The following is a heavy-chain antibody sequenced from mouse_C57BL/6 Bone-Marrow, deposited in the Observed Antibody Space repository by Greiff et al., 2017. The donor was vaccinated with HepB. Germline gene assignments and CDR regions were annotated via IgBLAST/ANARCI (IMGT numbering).Heavy chain of an antibody. V-gene: IGHV1-69*01. D-gene: IGHD1-1*01. CDR3: ARYYGSGGTDY. CDR2: IDPSDSYT. J-gene: IGHJ2*01. Sequence: QVQLQQPGAELVMPGASVKLSCKASGYTFTSYWMHWVKQRPGQGLEWIGEIDPSDSYTNYNQKFKGKSTLTVDKSSSTAYMQLSSLTSEDSAVYYCARYYGSGGTDYWGQGTTLTVSS. CDR1: GYTFTSYW.